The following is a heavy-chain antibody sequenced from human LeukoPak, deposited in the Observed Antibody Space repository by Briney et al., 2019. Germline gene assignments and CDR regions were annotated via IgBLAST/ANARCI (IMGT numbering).Heavy chain of an antibody. J-gene: IGHJ4*02. D-gene: IGHD3-10*01. CDR1: GYTLTRYY. CDR2: INPSSGSI. Sequence: ASVKVSCKASGYTLTRYYMHWVRQAPGQGLEWMGTINPSSGSIRYAQKFQGRVTMTRDTSTSTVYMEVSSLRSEDTAVYYCARDRGGVVSPSDYWGQGTLVTVSS. V-gene: IGHV1-46*03. CDR3: ARDRGGVVSPSDY.